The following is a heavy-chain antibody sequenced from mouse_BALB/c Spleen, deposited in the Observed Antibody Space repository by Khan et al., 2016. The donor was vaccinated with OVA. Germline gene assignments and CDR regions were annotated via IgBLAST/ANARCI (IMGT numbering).Heavy chain of an antibody. CDR1: GYTFTTAG. J-gene: IGHJ4*01. V-gene: IGHV9-4*02. CDR3: ARGGAAYYRNDGGAMEY. CDR2: INTHSGVP. Sequence: QVQLKESGPELKKPGETVRISCKASGYTFTTAGMQWVQKMPGKGLKWIGWINTHSGVPKYAEDFKGRFAFSLETSANTAYLQITNLKNEETATYFCARGGAAYYRNDGGAMEYWGQGTSVTVSS. D-gene: IGHD2-14*01.